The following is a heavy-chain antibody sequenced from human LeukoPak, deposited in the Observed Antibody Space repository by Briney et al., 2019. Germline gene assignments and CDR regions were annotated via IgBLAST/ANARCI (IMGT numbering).Heavy chain of an antibody. V-gene: IGHV3-30*04. Sequence: GGSLRLSCAASGFTFSSCAMSWVRQAPGKGLEWVAVISYDGSNKYYADSVKGRFTISRDNSKNTLYLQMNSLRAEDTAVYYCARDEGWLQFRGVDYWGQGTLVTVSS. D-gene: IGHD5-24*01. CDR1: GFTFSSCA. CDR2: ISYDGSNK. CDR3: ARDEGWLQFRGVDY. J-gene: IGHJ4*02.